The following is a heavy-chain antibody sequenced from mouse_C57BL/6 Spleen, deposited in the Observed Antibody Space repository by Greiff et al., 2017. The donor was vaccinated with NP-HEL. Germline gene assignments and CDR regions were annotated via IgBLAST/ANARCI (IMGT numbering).Heavy chain of an antibody. CDR2: IDPSDSYT. J-gene: IGHJ3*01. Sequence: QVQLQQPGAELVRPGTSVKLSCKASGYTFTSYWMHWVKQRPGQGLEWIGVIDPSDSYTNYNQKFKGKATLTVDTSSSTAYMQLSSLTSEDSAVYYGAREWVGRAWFAYWGQGTLVTVSA. V-gene: IGHV1-59*01. CDR3: AREWVGRAWFAY. D-gene: IGHD4-1*01. CDR1: GYTFTSYW.